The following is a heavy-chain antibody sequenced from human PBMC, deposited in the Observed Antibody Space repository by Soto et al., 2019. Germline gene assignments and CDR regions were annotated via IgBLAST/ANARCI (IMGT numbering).Heavy chain of an antibody. CDR1: GYTFTSHA. J-gene: IGHJ6*02. V-gene: IGHV1-3*01. CDR3: ASSYIAAAPYGMDV. Sequence: QVQLVQSGAEVKKPGASVKVSCKASGYTFTSHAMHWVRQAPGQRLEWMGWINAGNGNTKYSQKFQGRVTITRDTSASTAYMELSSLRSEDTAVYYCASSYIAAAPYGMDVWGQGTTVTVSS. CDR2: INAGNGNT. D-gene: IGHD6-13*01.